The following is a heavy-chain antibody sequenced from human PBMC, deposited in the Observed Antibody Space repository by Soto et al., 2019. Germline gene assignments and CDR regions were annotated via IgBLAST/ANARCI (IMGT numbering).Heavy chain of an antibody. D-gene: IGHD2-2*01. CDR2: IYYSGST. Sequence: SETLSLTCTVSGGSISSGGYYWSWIRQHPGKGLEWIGYIYYSGSTYYNPSLKSRVTISVDTSKNQFSLKLSSVTAADTAVYYCAREASTGYYYYGMDVWGHGTTVTVSS. CDR1: GGSISSGGYY. CDR3: AREASTGYYYYGMDV. J-gene: IGHJ6*02. V-gene: IGHV4-31*03.